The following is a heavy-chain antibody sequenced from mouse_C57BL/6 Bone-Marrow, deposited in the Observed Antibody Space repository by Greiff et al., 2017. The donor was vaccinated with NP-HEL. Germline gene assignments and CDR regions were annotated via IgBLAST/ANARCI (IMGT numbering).Heavy chain of an antibody. CDR1: GYTFTSYW. Sequence: QVHVKQPGAELVKPGASVKMSCKASGYTFTSYWITWVKQRPGQGLEWIGDIYPGSGSTNYNEKFQSKATLTVDTSSSTAYMQLSSLTSEDSAVDYCARRALWDGKGYWGQGTTLTVSS. V-gene: IGHV1-55*01. CDR2: IYPGSGST. D-gene: IGHD3-3*01. J-gene: IGHJ2*01. CDR3: ARRALWDGKGY.